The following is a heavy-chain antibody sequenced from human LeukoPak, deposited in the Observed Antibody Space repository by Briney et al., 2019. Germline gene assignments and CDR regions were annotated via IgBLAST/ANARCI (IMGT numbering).Heavy chain of an antibody. Sequence: MASETLSLTCTVSGGSISSGGYYWSWIRQHPGKGLEWIGNIYYSGSTYYNPSLKSRVIISVDTSKNQFSLKVSSVTAADTAVYYCARDTTLDYWGQGTLVTVSS. CDR1: GGSISSGGYY. J-gene: IGHJ4*02. D-gene: IGHD1-1*01. V-gene: IGHV4-31*03. CDR2: IYYSGST. CDR3: ARDTTLDY.